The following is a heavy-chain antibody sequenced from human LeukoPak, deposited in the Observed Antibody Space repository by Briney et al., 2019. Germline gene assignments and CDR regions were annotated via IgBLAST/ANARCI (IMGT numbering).Heavy chain of an antibody. CDR2: IYSGGST. V-gene: IGHV3-53*01. D-gene: IGHD5-18*01. J-gene: IGHJ4*02. CDR3: ARGGYSYGYGSHFDY. Sequence: GGSLRLSCAASGFTVSSNYMSWVRQAPGKGLEWVSVIYSGGSTYYADSVKGRFTISRDNSKNTLNLQMNSLRAEDTAVYYCARGGYSYGYGSHFDYWGQGTLVTVSS. CDR1: GFTVSSNY.